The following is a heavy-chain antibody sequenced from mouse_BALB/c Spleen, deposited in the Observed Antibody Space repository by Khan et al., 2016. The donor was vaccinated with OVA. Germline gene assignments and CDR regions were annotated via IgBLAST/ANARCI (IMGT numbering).Heavy chain of an antibody. V-gene: IGHV3-2*02. D-gene: IGHD2-3*01. Sequence: EVQLQESGPGLVKPSQSLSLTCTVTGYSITSDYAWNWIRQFPGNKLEWMGYISYSGSTSYNPSLKSRISITRDTSTNPSFLQLNSVTTEDTATYDGERDGSRYNYAMDYWGQGTAVTVSA. J-gene: IGHJ4*01. CDR3: ERDGSRYNYAMDY. CDR1: GYSITSDYA. CDR2: ISYSGST.